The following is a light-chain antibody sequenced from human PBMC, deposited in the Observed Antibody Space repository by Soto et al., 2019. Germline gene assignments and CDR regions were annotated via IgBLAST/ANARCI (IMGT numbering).Light chain of an antibody. CDR2: GAS. V-gene: IGKV3-20*01. Sequence: IMLTQSAGTLSLYPGERATLSCRASQSVSSSYLAWYQQKPGQAPRLLIYGASSRATGIPDRFSGSGSGTDFTLTISRLEPEDFAVYYCQQYGSSPLTFGGGTKVDNK. CDR1: QSVSSSY. J-gene: IGKJ4*01. CDR3: QQYGSSPLT.